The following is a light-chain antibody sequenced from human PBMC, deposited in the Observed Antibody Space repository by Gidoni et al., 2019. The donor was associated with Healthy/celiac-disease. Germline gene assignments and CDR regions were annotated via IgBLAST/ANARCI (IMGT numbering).Light chain of an antibody. Sequence: QPALTQPPPASASPGQSVTISCTGTSSDVGGYNYVSWYQQHPGKAPKLMIYEVSTRPPGVPDHFSGSKSGNTASLTVSGRQAEDEADDYCSSYAGSNNLVFGGGTKLTVL. CDR1: SSDVGGYNY. CDR2: EVS. V-gene: IGLV2-8*01. CDR3: SSYAGSNNLV. J-gene: IGLJ2*01.